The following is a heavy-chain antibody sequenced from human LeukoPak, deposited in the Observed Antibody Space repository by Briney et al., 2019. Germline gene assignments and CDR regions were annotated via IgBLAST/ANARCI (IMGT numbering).Heavy chain of an antibody. CDR3: ARQGLMVYAAYAFDI. CDR2: IYTSGST. V-gene: IGHV4-61*02. Sequence: PSETLSLTCTVSGGSISSGSYYWSWIRQPAGKGLEWIGRIYTSGSTNYNPSLKSRVTISVDTSKNQFSLKLSSVTAADTAVYYCARQGLMVYAAYAFDIWGQGTMVTVSS. J-gene: IGHJ3*02. CDR1: GGSISSGSYY. D-gene: IGHD2-8*01.